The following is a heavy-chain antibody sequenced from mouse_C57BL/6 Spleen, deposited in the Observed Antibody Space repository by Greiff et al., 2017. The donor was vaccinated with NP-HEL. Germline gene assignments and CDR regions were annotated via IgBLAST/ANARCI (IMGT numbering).Heavy chain of an antibody. D-gene: IGHD4-1*02. V-gene: IGHV1-81*01. CDR3: AREVERGSQLGPLDY. Sequence: QVQLQQSGAELARPGASVKLSCKASGYTFTSYGISWVKQRTGQGLEWIGEIYPRSGNTYYNEKFKGKATLTADKSSSTAYMEPRSLTSEDSAVYFCAREVERGSQLGPLDYWGQGTTLTVSS. CDR2: IYPRSGNT. CDR1: GYTFTSYG. J-gene: IGHJ2*01.